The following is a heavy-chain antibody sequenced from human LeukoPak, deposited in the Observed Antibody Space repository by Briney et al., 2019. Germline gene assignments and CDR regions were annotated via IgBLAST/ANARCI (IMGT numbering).Heavy chain of an antibody. CDR2: IIPIFGTA. CDR3: ARDGLGIAAAGTGGYFDY. Sequence: VASVKVSCKASGGTFSSYAISWVRQAPGQGLEWMGGIIPIFGTANYAQKFQGRVTITTDESTSTAYMELSSLRSEDTAVYYCARDGLGIAAAGTGGYFDYWGQGTLVTVSS. CDR1: GGTFSSYA. J-gene: IGHJ4*02. D-gene: IGHD6-13*01. V-gene: IGHV1-69*05.